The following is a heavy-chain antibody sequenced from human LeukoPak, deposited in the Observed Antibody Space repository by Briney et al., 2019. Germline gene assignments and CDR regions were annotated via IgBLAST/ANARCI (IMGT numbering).Heavy chain of an antibody. V-gene: IGHV3-74*01. D-gene: IGHD2-21*02. CDR1: GFTFSPVW. CDR3: AKGTGVVVTAGDY. Sequence: GGSLRLSCAASGFTFSPVWMHWVRQAPGKGLMWVSHIINDGSYTTYADSVKGRFTISRDNSKNTLYLQMNSLRAEDTAVYYCAKGTGVVVTAGDYWGQGTLVTVSS. CDR2: IINDGSYT. J-gene: IGHJ4*02.